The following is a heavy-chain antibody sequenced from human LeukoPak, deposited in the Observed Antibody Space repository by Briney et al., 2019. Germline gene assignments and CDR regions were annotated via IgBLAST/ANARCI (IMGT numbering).Heavy chain of an antibody. J-gene: IGHJ4*02. Sequence: GGSLRLSCAASGFTFSDYYMSWIRQAPGKGLEWVSYISSSGSTIYYADSVKGRFTISRDNAKNSLYLQMNSLRAEDTAVYYCASHRTYYYDSSGYQVWYWGQGTLVTISS. V-gene: IGHV3-11*01. CDR2: ISSSGSTI. D-gene: IGHD3-22*01. CDR1: GFTFSDYY. CDR3: ASHRTYYYDSSGYQVWY.